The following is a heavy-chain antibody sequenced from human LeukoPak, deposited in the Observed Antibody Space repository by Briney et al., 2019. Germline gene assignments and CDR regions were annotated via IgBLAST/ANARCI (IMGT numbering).Heavy chain of an antibody. CDR3: AKVDYGFFDY. CDR1: GFTFSRYE. CDR2: ISGSGGST. V-gene: IGHV3-23*01. Sequence: GGSLRLSCAASGFTFSRYEVNWVRQAPGKGLEWVSAISGSGGSTYYADSVKGRFTISRDNSKNTLYLQMNSLRAEDTAVYYCAKVDYGFFDYWGQGTLVTVSS. J-gene: IGHJ4*02. D-gene: IGHD4-17*01.